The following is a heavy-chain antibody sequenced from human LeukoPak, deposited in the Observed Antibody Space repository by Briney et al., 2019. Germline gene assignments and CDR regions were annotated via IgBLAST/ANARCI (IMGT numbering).Heavy chain of an antibody. CDR2: MNPNSGNT. CDR1: GYTFTSYG. J-gene: IGHJ4*02. V-gene: IGHV1-8*02. Sequence: GPVKVSCKASGYTFTSYGISWVRQAPGQGLEWMGWMNPNSGNTGYAQKFQGRVTMTRNTSISTAYMELSSLRSEDTAVYYCARGRDSSGYYYSDYWGQGTLVTVSS. CDR3: ARGRDSSGYYYSDY. D-gene: IGHD3-22*01.